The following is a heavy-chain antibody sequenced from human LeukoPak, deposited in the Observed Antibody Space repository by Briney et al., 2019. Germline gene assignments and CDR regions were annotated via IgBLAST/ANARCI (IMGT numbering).Heavy chain of an antibody. Sequence: PGGSLRLSCAASGFTFSSYGMHWVRQAPGKGLEWVAFIRYGGSNKYYADSVKGRFTISRDNSKNTLYLQMNSLRAEDTAVYYCAKVGVYYDRPDFDYWGQGTLVTVSS. CDR2: IRYGGSNK. D-gene: IGHD3-22*01. CDR3: AKVGVYYDRPDFDY. CDR1: GFTFSSYG. V-gene: IGHV3-30*02. J-gene: IGHJ4*02.